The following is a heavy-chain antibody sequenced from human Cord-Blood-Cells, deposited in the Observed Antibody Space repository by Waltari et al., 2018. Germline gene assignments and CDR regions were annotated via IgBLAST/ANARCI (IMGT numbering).Heavy chain of an antibody. V-gene: IGHV4-39*01. CDR3: ARHRLTGDRACEI. Sequence: QLQLQESGPGLVKPSETLSLTCTVSGGSISSSSYYWGWIRQPPGTGLEWIGSINYRRGTNPIPSRKTRVTICVDTSNNRFSLKQRSVTAADTAVYYCARHRLTGDRACEIWGQGTMVTDSS. CDR2: INYRRGT. J-gene: IGHJ3*02. CDR1: GGSISSSSYY. D-gene: IGHD7-27*01.